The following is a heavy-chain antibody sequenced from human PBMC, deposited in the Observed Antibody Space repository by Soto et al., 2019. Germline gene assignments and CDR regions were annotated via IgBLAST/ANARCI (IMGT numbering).Heavy chain of an antibody. CDR2: ISSSGGRT. CDR1: GFTFNNYA. Sequence: LRLSCAAFGFTFNNYAMSWVRQAPGKGLEWVSAISSSGGRTDYADSVKGLFTVSRDNSKNTLYLQMISLRAEDTAIYYCAKEQDSYGPYYFDYWGQGTLVTVSS. CDR3: AKEQDSYGPYYFDY. V-gene: IGHV3-23*01. D-gene: IGHD5-18*01. J-gene: IGHJ4*02.